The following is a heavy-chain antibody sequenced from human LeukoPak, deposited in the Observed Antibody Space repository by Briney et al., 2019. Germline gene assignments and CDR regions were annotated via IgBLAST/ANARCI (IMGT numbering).Heavy chain of an antibody. CDR1: GFTFDDYG. CDR3: ARGGITIFGVAIPNFDY. Sequence: GGSLRLSCAASGFTFDDYGMSWVRQAPGKGLEWVSGINWSGGSTSYADSVKGRFTISRDNAKNSLYLQMNSLRAKDTALYYCARGGITIFGVAIPNFDYWGQGTLVTVSS. V-gene: IGHV3-20*04. J-gene: IGHJ4*02. CDR2: INWSGGST. D-gene: IGHD3-3*01.